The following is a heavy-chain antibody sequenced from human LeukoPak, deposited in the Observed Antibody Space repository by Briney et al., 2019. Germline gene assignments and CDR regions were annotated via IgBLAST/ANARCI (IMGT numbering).Heavy chain of an antibody. CDR1: VYTFTSYG. CDR2: ISSYDGST. D-gene: IGHD2-21*01. V-gene: IGHV1-18*01. CDR3: ARARLPNAYFDY. Sequence: GASVTVSCKSSVYTFTSYGISWVRQAPGEGLEWMGWISSYDGSTNYAQKFQDRVTVTTDTSTSTVYMELRSLRSDDTAVYYCARARLPNAYFDYWGQGTLVTVSS. J-gene: IGHJ4*02.